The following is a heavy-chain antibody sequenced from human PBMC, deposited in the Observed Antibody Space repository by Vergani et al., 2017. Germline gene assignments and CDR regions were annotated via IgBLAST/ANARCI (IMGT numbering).Heavy chain of an antibody. CDR3: ASRPTQCRRTSCLGPPFDF. V-gene: IGHV4-38-2*01. J-gene: IGHJ4*02. Sequence: QVQLQESGPGLVKPSETLYLSCDVSGYSIRSGCYWGWMRQPPGKGLEWIGTFYYGRGTYYNPSLKSRATMSVDTSKNQFSLKLNSVTAADRAVYYCASRPTQCRRTSCLGPPFDFWGPGILVTVSS. D-gene: IGHD2-2*01. CDR2: FYYGRGT. CDR1: GYSIRSGCY.